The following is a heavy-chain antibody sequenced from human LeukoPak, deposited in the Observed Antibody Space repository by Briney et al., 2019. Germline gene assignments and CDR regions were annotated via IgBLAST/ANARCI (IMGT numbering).Heavy chain of an antibody. Sequence: PSETLSLTCTVSGDSISSSSYYWGWVRQPPGKGLEWIGSIYYSGGTYYNPSLKSRVTISVDTSKNQFSLKLSSVTAADTAVYYCVRRGNSGLAGWFDPWGQGTLVTVSS. CDR1: GDSISSSSYY. D-gene: IGHD4-23*01. V-gene: IGHV4-39*01. J-gene: IGHJ5*02. CDR2: IYYSGGT. CDR3: VRRGNSGLAGWFDP.